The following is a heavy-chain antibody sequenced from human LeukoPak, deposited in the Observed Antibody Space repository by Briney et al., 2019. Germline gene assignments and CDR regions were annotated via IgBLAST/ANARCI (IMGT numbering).Heavy chain of an antibody. CDR3: GGGSRGWYPGH. V-gene: IGHV3-7*04. Sequence: PGGSLRLSCAASGFTFSSYWMSWVRQAPGKGLEWVANIKQDGSEKYYVDSVKGRFTISRDNAKNSLYLQMNSLRAEDTAVYYWGGGSRGWYPGHWGQGTLVNVSS. CDR2: IKQDGSEK. CDR1: GFTFSSYW. J-gene: IGHJ4*01. D-gene: IGHD6-19*01.